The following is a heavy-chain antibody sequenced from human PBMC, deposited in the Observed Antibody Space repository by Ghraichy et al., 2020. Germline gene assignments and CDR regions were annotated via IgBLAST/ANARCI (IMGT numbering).Heavy chain of an antibody. Sequence: SVKVSCKTSGGSFNNYVIGWVRQAPGQGLEWMGGIIPLFGSAMYAQKFQGRLAITANTSTKTVYMELSRLRSEDTAVYFCARGNDSGYYGAKYLQFWGQGTLVIVSS. J-gene: IGHJ1*01. CDR1: GGSFNNYV. V-gene: IGHV1-69*06. CDR3: ARGNDSGYYGAKYLQF. D-gene: IGHD6-25*01. CDR2: IIPLFGSA.